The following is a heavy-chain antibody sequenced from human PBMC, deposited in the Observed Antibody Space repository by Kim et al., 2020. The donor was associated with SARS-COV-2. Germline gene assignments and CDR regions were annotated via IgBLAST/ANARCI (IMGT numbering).Heavy chain of an antibody. CDR3: ARTRITMIVVVTHFDY. Sequence: SETLSLTCTVSGGSISSGGYYWSWIRQHPGKGLEWIGYIYYSGSTYYNPSLKSRVTISVDTSKNQFSLKLSSVTAADTAVYYCARTRITMIVVVTHFDYWGHRTLVTVSS. J-gene: IGHJ4*01. D-gene: IGHD3-22*01. CDR1: GGSISSGGYY. CDR2: IYYSGST. V-gene: IGHV4-31*03.